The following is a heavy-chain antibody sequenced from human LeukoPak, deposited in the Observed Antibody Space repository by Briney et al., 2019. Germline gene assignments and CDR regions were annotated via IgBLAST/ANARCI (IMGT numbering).Heavy chain of an antibody. CDR1: GYSFTSYW. V-gene: IGHV5-51*01. CDR3: ARFYGSGASYYYYYMDV. Sequence: GESLKISRKGSGYSFTSYWIGWVRPIPGKGLEWMGIIYHGDSDTRYSPSFQGQVTISADKSISTAYLQWSSLKASDTAMYYCARFYGSGASYYYYYMDVWGKGTTVTVSS. D-gene: IGHD3-10*01. J-gene: IGHJ6*03. CDR2: IYHGDSDT.